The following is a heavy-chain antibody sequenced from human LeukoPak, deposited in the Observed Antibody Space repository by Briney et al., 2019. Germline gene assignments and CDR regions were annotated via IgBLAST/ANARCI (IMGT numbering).Heavy chain of an antibody. CDR1: GYTFIDYY. CDR2: INPNSGGT. CDR3: ARRQLLWFGELLDAFDI. D-gene: IGHD3-10*01. Sequence: GASVKVSCKASGYTFIDYYIHWVRQAPGQGLEWMGWINPNSGGTNYAQKFQGRVTMTRDTSISTAYMELSRLRSDDTAVYYCARRQLLWFGELLDAFDIWGQGTMVTVSS. J-gene: IGHJ3*02. V-gene: IGHV1-2*02.